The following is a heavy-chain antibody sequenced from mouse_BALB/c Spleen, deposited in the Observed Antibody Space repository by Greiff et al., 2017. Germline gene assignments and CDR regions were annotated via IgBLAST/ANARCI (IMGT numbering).Heavy chain of an antibody. D-gene: IGHD2-4*01. CDR2: IRNKANGYTT. J-gene: IGHJ2*01. V-gene: IGHV7-3*02. CDR3: ARVYDYDNFDY. Sequence: EVMLVESGGGLVQPGGSLRLSCATSGFTFTDYYMSWVRQPPGKALEWLGFIRNKANGYTTEYSASVKGRFTISRDNSQSILYLQMNTLRAEDSATYYCARVYDYDNFDYWGQGTTLTVSS. CDR1: GFTFTDYY.